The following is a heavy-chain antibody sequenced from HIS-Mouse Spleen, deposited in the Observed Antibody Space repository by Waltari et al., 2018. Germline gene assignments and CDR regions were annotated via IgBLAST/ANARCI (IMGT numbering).Heavy chain of an antibody. Sequence: QLQLQESGPGLVKPSETLSLTCTVSGCSISSSSYYWGGIRPPPGKGLAWIGSIYYSGSTYYNPSLKSRVTISVDTSKNQFSLKLSSVTAADTAVYYCAREIPYSSSWYDWYFDLWGRGTLVTVSS. CDR1: GCSISSSSYY. CDR2: IYYSGST. J-gene: IGHJ2*01. V-gene: IGHV4-39*07. D-gene: IGHD6-13*01. CDR3: AREIPYSSSWYDWYFDL.